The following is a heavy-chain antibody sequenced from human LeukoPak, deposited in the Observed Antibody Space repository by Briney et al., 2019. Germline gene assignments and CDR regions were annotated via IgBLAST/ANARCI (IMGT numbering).Heavy chain of an antibody. CDR2: INHRGFT. D-gene: IGHD3-22*01. CDR1: GGAFSGYS. Sequence: SETLSLTCGVYGGAFSGYSWSWIRQPPGKGLEWIGEINHRGFTNSNPSLKSRVTISVDTSKNQFSLKLSSVTAADTAVYYCARVGGSITMIKKGAFDIWGQGTMVTVSS. CDR3: ARVGGSITMIKKGAFDI. V-gene: IGHV4-34*01. J-gene: IGHJ3*02.